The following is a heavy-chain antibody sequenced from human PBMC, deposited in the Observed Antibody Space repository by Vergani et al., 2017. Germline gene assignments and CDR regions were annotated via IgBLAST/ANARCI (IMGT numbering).Heavy chain of an antibody. D-gene: IGHD3-22*01. J-gene: IGHJ4*02. CDR3: ASWADSSGYYSPFDY. V-gene: IGHV1-2*02. CDR2: INPNSGGT. CDR1: GYTFTGYY. Sequence: QVQLVQSGAEVKKPGASVKVSCKASGYTFTGYYMHWVRQAPGQGLEWMGWINPNSGGTNYAQKFQGRVTMTRDTSISTAYMELSSLRSEDTAVYYCASWADSSGYYSPFDYWGQGTLVTVSS.